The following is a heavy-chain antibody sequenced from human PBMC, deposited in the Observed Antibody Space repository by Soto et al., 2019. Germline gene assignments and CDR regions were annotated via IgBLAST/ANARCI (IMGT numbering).Heavy chain of an antibody. V-gene: IGHV3-23*01. D-gene: IGHD1-20*01. CDR3: AKEGISRITAFDY. CDR1: GFTFSSYA. J-gene: IGHJ4*02. CDR2: ISGRGDGR. Sequence: GGSLRLSCAASGFTFSSYAMSWVRQAPGKGLEWVSAISGRGDGRYYADSVKGRFTISRDNSKSTLHLQMNSLGAEDTAVYYCAKEGISRITAFDYWGQGTLVTVAS.